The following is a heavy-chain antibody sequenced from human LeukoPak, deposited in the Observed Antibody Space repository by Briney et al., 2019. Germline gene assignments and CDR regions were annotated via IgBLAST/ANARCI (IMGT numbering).Heavy chain of an antibody. CDR2: ISSSGSTI. J-gene: IGHJ6*04. V-gene: IGHV3-48*03. D-gene: IGHD3-10*02. CDR1: GFTFSSYE. CDR3: AELGITMIGGV. Sequence: GGSLRLSCAASGFTFSSYEMNWVRQAPGKGLEWVSYISSSGSTIYYADSVKGRFTISRDSAKNSLYLQMNSLRAEDTAVYYCAELGITMIGGVWGKGTTVTVSS.